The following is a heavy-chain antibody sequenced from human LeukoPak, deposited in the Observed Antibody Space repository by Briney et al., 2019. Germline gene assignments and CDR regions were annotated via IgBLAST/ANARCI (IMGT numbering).Heavy chain of an antibody. V-gene: IGHV1-24*01. CDR2: FDPEDGET. CDR1: GYTLTELS. J-gene: IGHJ6*03. D-gene: IGHD4-23*01. CDR3: ATLGGGKGYYYYYMDV. Sequence: ASVKVSCKVSGYTLTELSMHWVRQAPGKGLEWMGGFDPEDGETIYAQKFQGRVTMTEDTSTDTAYMELSSLRSEDTAVYYCATLGGGKGYYYYYMDVWGKGTTVTASS.